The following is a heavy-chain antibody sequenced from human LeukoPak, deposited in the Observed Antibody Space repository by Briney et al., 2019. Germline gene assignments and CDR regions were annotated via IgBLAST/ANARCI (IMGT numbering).Heavy chain of an antibody. Sequence: PGGSLRLSCAASGFNFGAYTINWVRQAPGKGLEWVSCIFSRSESILYADSVKGRFSISRDNAKNLLYLQTDSLRVEDTAVYYCARDFFHSSESRPFDYWGQGTLITVSS. D-gene: IGHD3-22*01. CDR2: IFSRSESI. CDR1: GFNFGAYT. V-gene: IGHV3-21*06. J-gene: IGHJ4*02. CDR3: ARDFFHSSESRPFDY.